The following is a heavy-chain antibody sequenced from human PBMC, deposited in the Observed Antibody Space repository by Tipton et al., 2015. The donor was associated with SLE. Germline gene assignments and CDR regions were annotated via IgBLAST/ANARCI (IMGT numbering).Heavy chain of an antibody. D-gene: IGHD6-13*01. CDR1: GYTFTSYG. CDR3: ARERQLGL. V-gene: IGHV1-18*01. CDR2: ISGYNGDT. J-gene: IGHJ5*02. Sequence: QSGAEVKKPGASVKVSCKASGYTFTSYGFSWVRQAPGQGLEWMGWISGYNGDTHYAQKLQGRVTMTTDTSTTTAYMGLRSLRSGDTAVYYCARERQLGLWGQGTLVTVSS.